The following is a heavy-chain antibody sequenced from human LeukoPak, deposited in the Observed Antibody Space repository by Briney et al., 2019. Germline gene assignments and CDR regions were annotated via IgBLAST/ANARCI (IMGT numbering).Heavy chain of an antibody. CDR3: AREEDYYDSSGPLAFDI. CDR1: GGTFSSYA. J-gene: IGHJ3*02. Sequence: SVKVSCTASGGTFSSYAISWVRQAPGQGLEWMGRIIPILGIANYAQKFQGRVTITADKSTSTAYMELSSLRSEDTAVYYCAREEDYYDSSGPLAFDIWGQGTMVTVSS. V-gene: IGHV1-69*04. D-gene: IGHD3-22*01. CDR2: IIPILGIA.